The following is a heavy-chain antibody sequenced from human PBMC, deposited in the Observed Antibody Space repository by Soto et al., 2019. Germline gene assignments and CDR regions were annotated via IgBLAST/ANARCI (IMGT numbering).Heavy chain of an antibody. J-gene: IGHJ2*01. V-gene: IGHV3-23*01. CDR1: GFTFRSFA. Sequence: EVQLLESGGGLMQPGGSLRLSCAASGFTFRSFAMTWVRQAPGRGLEWVASLSGSGGSKHFADAVKGRFTISRDNSNNTLFLQMSSLRVEDTAIYYCARWGPNWTRSWYSDLWGRGTLVAVSS. CDR3: ARWGPNWTRSWYSDL. D-gene: IGHD1-1*01. CDR2: LSGSGGSK.